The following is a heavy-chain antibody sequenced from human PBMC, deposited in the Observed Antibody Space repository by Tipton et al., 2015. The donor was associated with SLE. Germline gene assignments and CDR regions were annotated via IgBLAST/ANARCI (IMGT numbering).Heavy chain of an antibody. D-gene: IGHD6-19*01. CDR3: ARADIAVAGALGY. CDR2: INHRGST. Sequence: TLSLTCTVSGGSISSYYWSWIRQPPGKGLEWIGEINHRGSTNYNPSLKSRVTISVDTSKNQFSLKLSSVTAADTAVYYCARADIAVAGALGYWGQGTLVTVSS. CDR1: GGSISSYY. V-gene: IGHV4-34*01. J-gene: IGHJ4*02.